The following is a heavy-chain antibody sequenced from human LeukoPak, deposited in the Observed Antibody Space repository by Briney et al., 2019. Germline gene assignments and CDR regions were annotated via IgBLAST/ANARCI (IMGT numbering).Heavy chain of an antibody. Sequence: PSETLSLTCTVSGGSISSYYWSWIRQPAGKGLEWIGRIYTSGSTNYNPSLQSRVTISVDKSKNQSYLMLSSVTAADTAVYYCAGERTTVTTDWFDPWGRGTLVTVSS. V-gene: IGHV4-4*07. CDR1: GGSISSYY. CDR2: IYTSGST. J-gene: IGHJ5*02. D-gene: IGHD4-17*01. CDR3: AGERTTVTTDWFDP.